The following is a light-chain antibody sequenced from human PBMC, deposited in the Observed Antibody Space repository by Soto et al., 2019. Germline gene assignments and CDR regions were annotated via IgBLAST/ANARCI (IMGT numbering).Light chain of an antibody. V-gene: IGLV1-40*01. CDR1: SSNIGAGYD. Sequence: QSVLTQPPSVSGAPGRRVIISCTGSSSNIGAGYDVHWYQHLPGTAPKLLIYDNNNRPSGVPDRFSGSKSGTSASLAITGLQAEDEADYYCQSYDSSLSGSVFGGGTKLTVL. CDR2: DNN. J-gene: IGLJ2*01. CDR3: QSYDSSLSGSV.